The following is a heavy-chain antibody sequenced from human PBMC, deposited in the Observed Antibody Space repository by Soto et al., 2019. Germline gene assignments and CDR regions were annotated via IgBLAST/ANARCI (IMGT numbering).Heavy chain of an antibody. D-gene: IGHD2-15*01. Sequence: QVQLVQSGAEVKKPGASVKVSCEASGYPFTAFDINWVRQAAGQGLAWMGWMNPSSCDSAFAQRFQDRITMTRTTSISTAYMELSRLTSDDTAVYYCVRQPGGVATPGDDYWGQGTLVTVSS. CDR1: GYPFTAFD. CDR3: VRQPGGVATPGDDY. V-gene: IGHV1-8*01. CDR2: MNPSSCDS. J-gene: IGHJ4*02.